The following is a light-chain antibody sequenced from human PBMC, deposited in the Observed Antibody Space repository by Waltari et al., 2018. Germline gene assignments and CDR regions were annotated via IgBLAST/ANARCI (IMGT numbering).Light chain of an antibody. CDR3: QQYGSSSGT. J-gene: IGKJ2*01. CDR1: QSVSSSY. Sequence: EIVLTQSPGTLSLSPGEGATLSCRASQSVSSSYLAWYQQKPGQAPRLLVYGASSRATGIPDRFSGSGSGTDFTLTISRLEPEDFAVNYCQQYGSSSGTFGQGTKLEIK. V-gene: IGKV3-20*01. CDR2: GAS.